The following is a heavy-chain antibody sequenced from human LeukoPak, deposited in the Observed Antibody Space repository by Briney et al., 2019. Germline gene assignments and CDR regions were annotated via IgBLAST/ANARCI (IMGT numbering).Heavy chain of an antibody. CDR1: GFTFDDYG. D-gene: IGHD6-13*01. Sequence: PGGSLRLSCAASGFTFDDYGMSWVRQAPGKGLEWVSGILWSGGSTGYADSVKGRFTISRDNAKNSLYLQMNSLRAEDTAVYYCASSGGSSSWHYYFDYWGQGTLVTVSS. V-gene: IGHV3-20*04. CDR2: ILWSGGST. J-gene: IGHJ4*02. CDR3: ASSGGSSSWHYYFDY.